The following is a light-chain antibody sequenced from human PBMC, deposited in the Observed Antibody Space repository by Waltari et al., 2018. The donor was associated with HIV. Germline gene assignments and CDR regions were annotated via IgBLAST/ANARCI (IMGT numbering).Light chain of an antibody. CDR1: SSDVGSSQL. CDR3: CSYAGSSTFVV. V-gene: IGLV2-23*02. CDR2: EVT. Sequence: QSALTQPASVSGSPGQSITISCTGTSSDVGSSQLVSWYQHHPGKAPKLMIYEVTKRPTGVSNRFSGSKSDNTASLTISGLQAEDEADYYCCSYAGSSTFVVFGGGTKLTVL. J-gene: IGLJ2*01.